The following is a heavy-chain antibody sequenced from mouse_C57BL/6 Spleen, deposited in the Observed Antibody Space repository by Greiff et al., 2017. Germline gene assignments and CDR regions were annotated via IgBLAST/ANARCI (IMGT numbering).Heavy chain of an antibody. V-gene: IGHV1-52*01. J-gene: IGHJ3*01. Sequence: VQLQQPGAELVRPGSSVKLSCKASGYTFTSYWMHWVKQRPIQGLEWIGNIDPSDSETHSNQKFKDKATLTVDKSSSTAYMQLSSLTSEDSAVYYCVTGWYGNYGFAYWGQGTLVTVSA. D-gene: IGHD2-10*02. CDR1: GYTFTSYW. CDR3: VTGWYGNYGFAY. CDR2: IDPSDSET.